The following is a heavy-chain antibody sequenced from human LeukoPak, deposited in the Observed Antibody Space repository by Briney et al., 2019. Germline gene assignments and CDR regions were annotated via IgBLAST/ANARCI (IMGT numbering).Heavy chain of an antibody. Sequence: SETLSLTCAVYGGSFSGYYWSWFRQPPGKGLEWIGEINHSGSTNYNPSLKSRVTISVDTSKNQFSLKLGSVTAADTAVYYCARYLVVPAAPDYWGQGTLVTVSS. CDR2: INHSGST. V-gene: IGHV4-34*01. CDR3: ARYLVVPAAPDY. J-gene: IGHJ4*02. CDR1: GGSFSGYY. D-gene: IGHD2-2*01.